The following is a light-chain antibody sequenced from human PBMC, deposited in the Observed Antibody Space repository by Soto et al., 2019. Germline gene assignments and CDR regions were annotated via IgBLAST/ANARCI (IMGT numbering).Light chain of an antibody. CDR2: DAS. CDR1: QGISSA. J-gene: IGKJ4*01. Sequence: AIQLTQSPSSLSASVGDRVTITCRASQGISSALAWYQQKPGKAPKLLIYDASSLESGVPSRFSGSGSGTDFTLTISSLQHEDFATYYCQRFNSYPPLTFGGGTKVEIK. V-gene: IGKV1-13*02. CDR3: QRFNSYPPLT.